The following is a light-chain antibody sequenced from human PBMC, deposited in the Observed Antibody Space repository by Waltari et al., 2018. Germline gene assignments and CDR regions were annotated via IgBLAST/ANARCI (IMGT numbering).Light chain of an antibody. V-gene: IGLV1-40*01. CDR2: GST. CDR1: APNIRAAHD. Sequence: QSVLTQPPSVSGAPGQRVTISCPGSAPNIRAAHDFTWYQQLPRAAPKLLIYGSTSRPLGVPARFFGSTSGTSASLAITGLQAEDEADYYCQSYDTSLSVVFGGGTKLTVL. J-gene: IGLJ3*02. CDR3: QSYDTSLSVV.